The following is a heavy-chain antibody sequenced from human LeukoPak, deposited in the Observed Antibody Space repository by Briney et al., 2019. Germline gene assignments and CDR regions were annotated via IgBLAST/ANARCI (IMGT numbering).Heavy chain of an antibody. D-gene: IGHD6-13*01. CDR1: GYTFTSYG. Sequence: ASVKVSCKASGYTFTSYGISWVRQAPGQGLEWMGWISAYNGNTNYAQKPQGRVTMTTDTSTSTAYMELRSLRSDDTAVYYCARTAPGIAAVYYYYYYGMDVWGQGTTVTVSS. CDR2: ISAYNGNT. J-gene: IGHJ6*02. V-gene: IGHV1-18*01. CDR3: ARTAPGIAAVYYYYYYGMDV.